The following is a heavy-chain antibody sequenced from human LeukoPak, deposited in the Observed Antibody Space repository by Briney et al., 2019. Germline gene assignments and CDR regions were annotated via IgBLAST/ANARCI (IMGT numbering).Heavy chain of an antibody. Sequence: SVKVSCRASGDTFSSYAINWVRQAPGQGLEWMGAIIAIYGIPKYAQKFQGRVTITTDEFMTTAYMELSSLRPEDTAVYFCATVGYCDRSVYYCDEDPHWGQGTLVTVAS. V-gene: IGHV1-69*05. D-gene: IGHD3-22*01. J-gene: IGHJ1*01. CDR2: IIAIYGIP. CDR3: ATVGYCDRSVYYCDEDPH. CDR1: GDTFSSYA.